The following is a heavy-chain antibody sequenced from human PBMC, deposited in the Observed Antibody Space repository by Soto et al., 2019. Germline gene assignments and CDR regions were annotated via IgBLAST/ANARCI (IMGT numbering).Heavy chain of an antibody. CDR2: IYPGDSDT. V-gene: IGHV5-51*01. CDR1: GYSFTSYF. D-gene: IGHD6-19*01. Sequence: GGSLKISCNGSGYSFTSYFVGWVRQMPGKGLEWMGIIYPGDSDTRYSPSFQGQVTISADKSIRTAYLQWSSLKASDTAMYYCARPFESSGRFDYWGQGTPVTVSS. CDR3: ARPFESSGRFDY. J-gene: IGHJ4*02.